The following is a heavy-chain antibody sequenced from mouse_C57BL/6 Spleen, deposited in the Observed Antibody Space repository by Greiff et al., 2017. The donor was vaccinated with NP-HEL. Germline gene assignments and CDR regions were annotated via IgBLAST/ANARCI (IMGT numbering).Heavy chain of an antibody. CDR3: ARDDTTVVATHWYFDV. V-gene: IGHV5-4*01. CDR2: ISDGGSYT. CDR1: GFTFSSYA. D-gene: IGHD1-1*01. J-gene: IGHJ1*03. Sequence: EVHLVESGGGLVKPGGSLKLSCAASGFTFSSYAMSWVRQTPEKRLEWVATISDGGSYTYYPDNVKGRFTISRDNAKNNLYLQMSHLKSEDTAMYYCARDDTTVVATHWYFDVWGTGTTVTVSS.